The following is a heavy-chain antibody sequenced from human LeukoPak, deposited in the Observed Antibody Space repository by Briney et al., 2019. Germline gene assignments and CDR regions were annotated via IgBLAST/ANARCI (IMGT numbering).Heavy chain of an antibody. J-gene: IGHJ3*02. CDR1: GFIFSSYS. V-gene: IGHV3-21*01. CDR2: ISSSSSYI. CDR3: ARSEISSGFYFRDI. D-gene: IGHD6-19*01. Sequence: GGSLRLSCAASGFIFSSYSMNWVRQAPGKGLEWVSSISSSSSYIYYADSVKGRFTISRDNAKNSLYLQMNSLRAEDTAVYYCARSEISSGFYFRDIWGQGTMVTVSS.